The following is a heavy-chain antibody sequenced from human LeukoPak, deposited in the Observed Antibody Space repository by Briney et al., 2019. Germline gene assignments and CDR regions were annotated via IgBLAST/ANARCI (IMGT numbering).Heavy chain of an antibody. J-gene: IGHJ4*02. D-gene: IGHD6-13*01. CDR3: ARVRGYSSSWYFDY. CDR1: GGSISSYH. Sequence: PSETLSLTCTVSGGSISSYHWSWIRQPAGRGLEWIGRIYTSGSTNYNPSLKSRVTMSVDTSKNQFSLKLSSVTAADTAVYYCARVRGYSSSWYFDYWGQGTLVTVSS. CDR2: IYTSGST. V-gene: IGHV4-4*07.